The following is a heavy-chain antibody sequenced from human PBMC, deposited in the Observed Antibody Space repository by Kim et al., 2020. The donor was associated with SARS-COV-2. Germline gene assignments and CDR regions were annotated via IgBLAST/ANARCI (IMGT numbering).Heavy chain of an antibody. CDR2: ISSNGGST. Sequence: GVSLRLSCAASGFTFSSYAMHWVRQAPGKGLEYVSAISSNGGSTYYANSVKGRFTISRDNSKNTLYLQMGSLRAEDMAVYYCARSSWGRGVTSVNWFDPWGQGTLVTVSS. CDR3: ARSSWGRGVTSVNWFDP. D-gene: IGHD3-10*01. V-gene: IGHV3-64*01. CDR1: GFTFSSYA. J-gene: IGHJ5*02.